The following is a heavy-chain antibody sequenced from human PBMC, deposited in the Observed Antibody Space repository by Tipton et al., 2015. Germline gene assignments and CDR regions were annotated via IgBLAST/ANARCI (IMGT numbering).Heavy chain of an antibody. J-gene: IGHJ5*01. CDR3: SRARGRLGSLLDS. Sequence: TLSLTCTVSGDSITKSYWRWARQPPGTELQLIGYIQYSEGTNYNPSLERRVSMSVDTSKTQFSLGLRPVTATVTAVYYYSRARGRLGSLLDSWGLRSLVPVSS. CDR1: GDSITKSY. V-gene: IGHV4-59*01. D-gene: IGHD2-15*01. CDR2: IQYSEGT.